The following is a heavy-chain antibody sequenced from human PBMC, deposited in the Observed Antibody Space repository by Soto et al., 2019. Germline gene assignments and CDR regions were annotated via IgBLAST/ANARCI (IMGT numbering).Heavy chain of an antibody. CDR2: ISLYSDGT. Sequence: ASVKVSCKTSGYTFSNYGITWVRQAPGQPLEWLGWISLYSDGTNYAQKFQSRVSMTTDTSTTTAYMELRSLRSDDTAVYYCARVVPGAEAWFGPWGQGTLVTVSS. V-gene: IGHV1-18*01. D-gene: IGHD2-2*01. J-gene: IGHJ5*02. CDR3: ARVVPGAEAWFGP. CDR1: GYTFSNYG.